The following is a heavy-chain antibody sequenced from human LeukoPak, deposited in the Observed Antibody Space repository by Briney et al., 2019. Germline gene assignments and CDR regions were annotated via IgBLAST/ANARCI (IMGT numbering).Heavy chain of an antibody. V-gene: IGHV1-69*04. J-gene: IGHJ3*02. Sequence: ASVKVSYKASGGTFSSYAISWVRQAPGQGLEWMERIIPILGIANYAQKFQGRVTITADKSTSTAYMELGSLRSEDTAVYYCAGSWDYGGNHDAFDIWGQGTMVTVSS. CDR3: AGSWDYGGNHDAFDI. CDR1: GGTFSSYA. CDR2: IIPILGIA. D-gene: IGHD4-23*01.